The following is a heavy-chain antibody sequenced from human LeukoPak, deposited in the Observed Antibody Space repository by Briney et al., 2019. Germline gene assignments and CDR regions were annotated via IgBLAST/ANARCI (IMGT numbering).Heavy chain of an antibody. Sequence: ASVKVSCKASGYTFTSYYVHWVRQAPGQGLEWMGIINPSGGSTSYAQKFQGRVTMTRDTSTSTVYMELSSLRSEDTAVYYCARDQGRVEMATIDIGFDYWGQGTLVTVSS. CDR3: ARDQGRVEMATIDIGFDY. D-gene: IGHD5-24*01. J-gene: IGHJ4*02. CDR1: GYTFTSYY. V-gene: IGHV1-46*01. CDR2: INPSGGST.